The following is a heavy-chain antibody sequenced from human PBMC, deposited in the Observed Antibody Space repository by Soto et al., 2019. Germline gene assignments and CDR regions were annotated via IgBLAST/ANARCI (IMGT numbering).Heavy chain of an antibody. CDR3: ARGLEWLVRGDDYVDY. D-gene: IGHD6-19*01. Sequence: EVQLVESGGGLVQPGGSLRLSCAASGFTFSSYWMSWVRQAPGKGLEWVANIKQDGSEKYYVDSVKGRFTISRDNAKNSLYLQMNSLIAEDTAVYYCARGLEWLVRGDDYVDYWGQGTLVTVSS. V-gene: IGHV3-7*01. CDR2: IKQDGSEK. J-gene: IGHJ4*02. CDR1: GFTFSSYW.